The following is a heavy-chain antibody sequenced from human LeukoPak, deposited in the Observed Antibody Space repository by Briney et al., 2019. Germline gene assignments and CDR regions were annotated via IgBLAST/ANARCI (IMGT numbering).Heavy chain of an antibody. CDR3: AREWSLDTYYGMDV. Sequence: SETLSVTCTVSGGSISSGGYYWSWIRRHPGKGLEWIGYIYYSGSTYYNPSLKSRVTISVDTSKNQFSLKLSSVTAADTAVYYCAREWSLDTYYGMDVWGQGTTVTVSS. CDR1: GGSISSGGYY. V-gene: IGHV4-31*03. CDR2: IYYSGST. D-gene: IGHD2-8*01. J-gene: IGHJ6*02.